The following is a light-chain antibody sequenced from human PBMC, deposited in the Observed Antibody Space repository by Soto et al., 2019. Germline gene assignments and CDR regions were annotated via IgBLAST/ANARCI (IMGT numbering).Light chain of an antibody. CDR1: HRVSSY. V-gene: IGKV3-15*01. Sequence: EIVMTQSPATLSVSPGERATLSCRASHRVSSYLAWYQQKPGQAPRLLIYATSTRATGIPARFSCSGSETEFTLTISSLQSEDFALYYCQQYNNWPLTFGGGTKVDNK. J-gene: IGKJ4*01. CDR2: ATS. CDR3: QQYNNWPLT.